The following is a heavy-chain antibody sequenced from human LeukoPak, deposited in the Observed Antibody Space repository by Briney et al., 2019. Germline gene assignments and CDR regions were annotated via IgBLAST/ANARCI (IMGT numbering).Heavy chain of an antibody. CDR3: AKYSSSWYGMAYFDY. J-gene: IGHJ4*02. Sequence: GGSLRLSCAASGFTFSSYAMSWVRQAPGKGLEWVSAISGSGGSTYYADSVKGRFTISRDNSKNTLYLQMNSLRAEDTAVYYCAKYSSSWYGMAYFDYWGQGTLVTVSS. CDR1: GFTFSSYA. D-gene: IGHD6-13*01. V-gene: IGHV3-23*01. CDR2: ISGSGGST.